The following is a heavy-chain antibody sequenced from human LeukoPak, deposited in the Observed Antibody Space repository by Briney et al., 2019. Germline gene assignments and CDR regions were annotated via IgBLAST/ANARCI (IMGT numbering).Heavy chain of an antibody. J-gene: IGHJ5*02. CDR3: ARGGLDPVMILVGKETNNWFDP. CDR1: GGSISSYY. CDR2: IYSSGNT. Sequence: SETLSLTCTVSGGSISSYYWSWIRQPAGKGLEWIGRIYSSGNTNYNPSLKSRVTMSVDTSERQFFLRLTSVTAADTGVYYCARGGLDPVMILVGKETNNWFDPWGQGTLVTVSS. V-gene: IGHV4-4*07. D-gene: IGHD3-16*01.